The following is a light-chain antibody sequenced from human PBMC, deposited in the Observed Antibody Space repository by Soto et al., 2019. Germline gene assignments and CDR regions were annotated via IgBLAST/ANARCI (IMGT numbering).Light chain of an antibody. Sequence: IQLTQSPSSLSASVGDRVTITCRASQGISSYLAWYQQKPGKVPKLLIYAASTLQSGVPSRFSGSGSGTDFTLTISSLQPEDFATYYCQQVNIYPLTFGGGTKVDIK. J-gene: IGKJ4*01. CDR1: QGISSY. V-gene: IGKV1-9*01. CDR3: QQVNIYPLT. CDR2: AAS.